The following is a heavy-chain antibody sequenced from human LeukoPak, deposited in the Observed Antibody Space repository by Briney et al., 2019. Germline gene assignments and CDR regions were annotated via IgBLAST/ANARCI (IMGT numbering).Heavy chain of an antibody. D-gene: IGHD4-17*01. J-gene: IGHJ6*03. CDR3: ARDRRTTVSTPYHLYYLDV. CDR2: INPNTGVT. V-gene: IGHV1-2*02. CDR1: EYTFTAYY. Sequence: GASVKVSCKASEYTFTAYYIHWVRQAPGQGLEWMGWINPNTGVTNYAQNFRDRVIMTRDTSISTVYMELSRLGSDDTAVYYCARDRRTTVSTPYHLYYLDVWGKGTTVTVSS.